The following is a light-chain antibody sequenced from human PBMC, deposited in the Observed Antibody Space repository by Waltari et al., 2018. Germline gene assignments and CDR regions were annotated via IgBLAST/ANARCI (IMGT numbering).Light chain of an antibody. CDR1: SSDVGGYDY. V-gene: IGLV2-14*03. CDR2: DVS. Sequence: QSGLTQPASVSASPGQSITIPCSGTSSDVGGYDYVSWYQQRPGEAPKRIFYDVSGRPSGLSNRFSAPKSGSTASLPIAGLQADDEGDYFCSSYATGNTVVFGGGTKVTVL. CDR3: SSYATGNTVV. J-gene: IGLJ2*01.